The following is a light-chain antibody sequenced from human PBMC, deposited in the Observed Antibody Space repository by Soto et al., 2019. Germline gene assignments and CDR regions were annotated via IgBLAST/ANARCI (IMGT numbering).Light chain of an antibody. CDR3: SSYTTSNTRQIV. J-gene: IGLJ1*01. Sequence: QSVLTQPASVSGSPGQSITISCTGTSSDVGCYNYVSWYQHHPGKAPKLLIYDVSNRPSGISNRFSGSKSDNTASLTISGLQPEDEADYYCSSYTTSNTRQIVFGTGTKLTVL. CDR2: DVS. V-gene: IGLV2-14*03. CDR1: SSDVGCYNY.